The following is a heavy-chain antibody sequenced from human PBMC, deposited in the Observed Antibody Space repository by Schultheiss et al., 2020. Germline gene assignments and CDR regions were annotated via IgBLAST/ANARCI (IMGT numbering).Heavy chain of an antibody. Sequence: GESLKISCAASGFTFSDDYMSWILQAPGKGLEWVAVISYDGSNKYYADSVKGRFTISRDNAKNSLYLQMNSLRAEDTAVYYCARDCFSPGDSSGPYYYYGMDVWGQGTTVTVSS. CDR3: ARDCFSPGDSSGPYYYYGMDV. CDR1: GFTFSDDY. CDR2: ISYDGSNK. V-gene: IGHV3-30-3*01. J-gene: IGHJ6*02. D-gene: IGHD3-22*01.